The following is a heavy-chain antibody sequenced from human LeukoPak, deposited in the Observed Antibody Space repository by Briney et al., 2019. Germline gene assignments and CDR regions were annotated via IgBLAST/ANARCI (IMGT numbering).Heavy chain of an antibody. CDR2: IWYGGSNK. CDR1: GFTFSSYG. CDR3: AKDLAPYSYGYVDY. D-gene: IGHD5-18*01. Sequence: GGSLRLSCAASGFTFSSYGMHWVRQAPGKGLEWVAVIWYGGSNKYYADSVKGRFTISRDNSKNTLYLQMNSLRAEDTAVYYCAKDLAPYSYGYVDYWGQGTLVTVSS. J-gene: IGHJ4*02. V-gene: IGHV3-30*02.